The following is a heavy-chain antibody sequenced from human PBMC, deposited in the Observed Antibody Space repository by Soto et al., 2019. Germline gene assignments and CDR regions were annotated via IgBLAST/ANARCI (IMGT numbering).Heavy chain of an antibody. Sequence: EVQLLESGGGLVQPGGSLRLSCAASGFTFSSYAMSWVRQAPGKGLEWVSAISGSGGSTYYADSVKGRFTISRDNSKNTLYLQMNSLRAEDTAVYYCAKDQGQLIWFGEVFGAFDIWGQGTMVTVSS. CDR3: AKDQGQLIWFGEVFGAFDI. CDR1: GFTFSSYA. J-gene: IGHJ3*02. V-gene: IGHV3-23*01. CDR2: ISGSGGST. D-gene: IGHD3-10*01.